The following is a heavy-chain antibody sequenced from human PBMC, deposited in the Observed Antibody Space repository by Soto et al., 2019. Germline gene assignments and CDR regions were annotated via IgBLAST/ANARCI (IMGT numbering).Heavy chain of an antibody. V-gene: IGHV3-23*01. CDR1: GFTFSNYV. CDR3: ARGPTPAY. Sequence: PGESLKISCAASGFTFSNYVMSWVRQAPGKGLDWISVVSGGGGDTWYADSVKGRFTISRDNSKNTLYLQMNSLRAEDTAVYYCARGPTPAYWGQGTLVTVSS. J-gene: IGHJ4*02. CDR2: VSGGGGDT.